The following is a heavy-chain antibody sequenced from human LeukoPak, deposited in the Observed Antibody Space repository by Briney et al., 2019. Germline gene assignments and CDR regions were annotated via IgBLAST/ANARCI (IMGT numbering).Heavy chain of an antibody. CDR1: GFTFSSYA. D-gene: IGHD6-6*01. V-gene: IGHV3-30-3*01. Sequence: PGGSLRLSCAASGFTFSSYAMHWVRQAPGKGLEWVAVKSYDGSNKYYADSVKGRFTISRDNSKNTLYLQMNSLRAEDTAVYYCARVKYSSSFGPQPGWPGYYYYMDVWGKGTTVTVSS. CDR2: KSYDGSNK. J-gene: IGHJ6*03. CDR3: ARVKYSSSFGPQPGWPGYYYYMDV.